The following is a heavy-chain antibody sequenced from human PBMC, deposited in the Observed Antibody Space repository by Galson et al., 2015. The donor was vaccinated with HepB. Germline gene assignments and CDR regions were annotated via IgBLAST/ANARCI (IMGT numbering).Heavy chain of an antibody. J-gene: IGHJ4*02. V-gene: IGHV3-48*02. CDR1: GFAFSSYS. CDR2: ISSSSRTI. Sequence: SLRLSCAASGFAFSSYSMNWVRQAPGKGLEWLSYISSSSRTIYYADSLEGRFTISRDNAKNSLYLQMNSLRDEDTAVYYCVRDLSGYDVYWGQGTLVTVSS. D-gene: IGHD5-12*01. CDR3: VRDLSGYDVY.